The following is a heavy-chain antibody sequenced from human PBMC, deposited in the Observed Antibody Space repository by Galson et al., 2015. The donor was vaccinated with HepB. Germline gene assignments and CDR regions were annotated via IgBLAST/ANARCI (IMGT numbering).Heavy chain of an antibody. J-gene: IGHJ4*02. CDR1: GASVTSYY. V-gene: IGHV4-59*02. CDR3: ARDGYYDGSGYYRMGPADS. D-gene: IGHD3-22*01. CDR2: IFYDGST. Sequence: SETLSLTCTVSGASVTSYYWSWIRQSPGKGLEWIAYIFYDGSTNSNPSLTSRVTVSVDTSKNQLSLRLRSVTAADTAVYYCARDGYYDGSGYYRMGPADSWGQGTPVIVSS.